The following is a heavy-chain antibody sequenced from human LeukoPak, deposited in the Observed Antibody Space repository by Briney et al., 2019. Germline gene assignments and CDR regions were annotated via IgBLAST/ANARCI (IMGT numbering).Heavy chain of an antibody. CDR3: ARHGLDGSGSYSPNWFDP. Sequence: SETLSLTCTVSGGSISSSSYYWGWIRQPPGKGLEWIGSIYYSGSTHYNPSLKSRVTISVDTSKNQFSLKLSSVTAADTAVYYCARHGLDGSGSYSPNWFDPWGQGTLVTVSS. D-gene: IGHD3-10*01. J-gene: IGHJ5*02. V-gene: IGHV4-39*01. CDR1: GGSISSSSYY. CDR2: IYYSGST.